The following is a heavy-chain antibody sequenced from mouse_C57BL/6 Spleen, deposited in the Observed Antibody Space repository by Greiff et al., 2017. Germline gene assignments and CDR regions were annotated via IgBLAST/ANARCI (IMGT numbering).Heavy chain of an antibody. CDR3: ARRDYYGSSYPDY. CDR1: GFTFSDYG. J-gene: IGHJ2*01. V-gene: IGHV5-17*01. CDR2: ISSGSSTI. Sequence: EVQLVESGGGLVKPGGSLKLSCAASGFTFSDYGMHWVRQAPEKGLEWVAYISSGSSTIYYADTVKGRFTISRDNAKNTLFLQMTSLRSEDTAMYYCARRDYYGSSYPDYWGQGTTLTVSS. D-gene: IGHD1-1*01.